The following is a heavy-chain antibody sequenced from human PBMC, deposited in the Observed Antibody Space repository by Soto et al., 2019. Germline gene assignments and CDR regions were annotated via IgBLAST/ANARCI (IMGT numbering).Heavy chain of an antibody. D-gene: IGHD5-18*01. J-gene: IGHJ4*02. V-gene: IGHV4-59*11. CDR1: GGSISSHY. CDR3: ARNSNSYGFYYFDY. CDR2: IYYSGST. Sequence: SETLSLTCTVSGGSISSHYWSWIRQPPGKGLEWIGYIYYSGSTNYNPSLKSRVTISVDTSKNQFSLKLSSVTAADTAVYYCARNSNSYGFYYFDYWGQGTLVTVSS.